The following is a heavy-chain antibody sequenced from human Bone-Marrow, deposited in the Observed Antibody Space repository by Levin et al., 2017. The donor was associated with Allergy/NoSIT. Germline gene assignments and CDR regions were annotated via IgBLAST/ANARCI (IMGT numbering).Heavy chain of an antibody. V-gene: IGHV4-39*01. J-gene: IGHJ1*01. D-gene: IGHD5-12*01. CDR3: ARLVATISVEYFQH. CDR1: GGSISSSSYY. Sequence: PSETLSLTCTVSGGSISSSSYYWGWIRQPPGKGLEWIGSIYYSGSTYYNPSLKSRVTISVDTSKNQFSLKLSSVTAADTAVYYCARLVATISVEYFQHWGQGTLVTVSS. CDR2: IYYSGST.